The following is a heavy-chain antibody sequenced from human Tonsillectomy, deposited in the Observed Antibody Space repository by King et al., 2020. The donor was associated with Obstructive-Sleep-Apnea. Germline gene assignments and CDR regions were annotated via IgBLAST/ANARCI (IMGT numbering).Heavy chain of an antibody. Sequence: QLVQSGGGVVQPGRSLRLSCAASGFTFSNYGMHWVRQAPGEGLEWVAIISYDGSDKYYADSLKGRFTISRDKSKRTLYLQMNSLRPEDTAVYYCGGYNWFDPWGQGTLVTVSS. CDR1: GFTFSNYG. J-gene: IGHJ5*02. D-gene: IGHD6-13*01. CDR2: ISYDGSDK. CDR3: GGYNWFDP. V-gene: IGHV3-30*03.